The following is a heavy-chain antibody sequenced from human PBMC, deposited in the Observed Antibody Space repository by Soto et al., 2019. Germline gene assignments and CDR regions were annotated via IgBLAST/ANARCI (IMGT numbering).Heavy chain of an antibody. CDR3: AKVHSGSYGAFDL. D-gene: IGHD1-26*01. V-gene: IGHV3-30*18. CDR2: ISYDGSKT. J-gene: IGHJ3*01. CDR1: GFNFRSYG. Sequence: QVRLVESGGGVVHPGRSLRLSCAASGFNFRSYGVHWVRQAPGKGLEWVAGISYDGSKTYYGDAVMGRFTISRDSSKRTLHLQMNSLRAEDTAVYYCAKVHSGSYGAFDLWGQGTMVTVSS.